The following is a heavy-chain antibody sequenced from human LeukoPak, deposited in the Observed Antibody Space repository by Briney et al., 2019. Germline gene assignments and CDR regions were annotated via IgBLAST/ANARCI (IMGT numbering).Heavy chain of an antibody. CDR2: ISSSSSYI. J-gene: IGHJ4*02. Sequence: PGGSLRLSCAASGFTFSSYSMNWVRQAPGKGLEWVSSISSSSSYIYYADSVKGRFTISGDNAKNSLYLQMNSLRAEDTAVYYCARKTPAAAARYFDYWGQGTLVTVSS. CDR1: GFTFSSYS. D-gene: IGHD6-13*01. CDR3: ARKTPAAAARYFDY. V-gene: IGHV3-21*01.